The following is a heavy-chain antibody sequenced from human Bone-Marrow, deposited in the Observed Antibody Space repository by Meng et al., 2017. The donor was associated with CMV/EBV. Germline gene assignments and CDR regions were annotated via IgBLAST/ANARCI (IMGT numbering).Heavy chain of an antibody. CDR2: SRNKPNSYTT. V-gene: IGHV3-72*01. CDR1: GFTFSSYW. J-gene: IGHJ4*02. D-gene: IGHD2-2*01. Sequence: LSLTCAASGFTFSSYWMHWVRQAPGKGLEWVGRSRNKPNSYTTEYAASVKGRFTTSRDDSKNSVLLQMSSLKTEDTAVYYCAVSAGAPASLDYWGKGTIVTV. CDR3: AVSAGAPASLDY.